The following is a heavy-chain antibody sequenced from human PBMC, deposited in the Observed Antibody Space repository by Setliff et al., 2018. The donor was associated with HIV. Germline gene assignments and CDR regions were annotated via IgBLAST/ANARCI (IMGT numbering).Heavy chain of an antibody. CDR3: TRHRGSFDY. J-gene: IGHJ4*02. V-gene: IGHV3-73*01. D-gene: IGHD1-26*01. Sequence: WIRQASGKGLEWVGRIRTKANSYATAYGAAVKGRFIISRDDSKNMAYLQMNSLRTEDTAIYYCTRHRGSFDYWGLGTLVTVSS. CDR2: IRTKANSYAT.